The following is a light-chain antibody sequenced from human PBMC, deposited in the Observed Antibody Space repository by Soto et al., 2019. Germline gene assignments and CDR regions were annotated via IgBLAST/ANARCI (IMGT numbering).Light chain of an antibody. J-gene: IGKJ3*01. CDR3: QQYNNWPPFT. Sequence: EIVMTQSPATLSVSPGERATLSCRANQSISNNLAWYQQKAGQAPRLLIYGASTRATGLPARFSGSGSGTEFTLTISSLQSEDFSIYYCQQYNNWPPFTFGPGTTVEIK. CDR1: QSISNN. CDR2: GAS. V-gene: IGKV3-15*01.